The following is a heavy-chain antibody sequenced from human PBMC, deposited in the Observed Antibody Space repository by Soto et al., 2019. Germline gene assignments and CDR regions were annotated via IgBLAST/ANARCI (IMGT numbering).Heavy chain of an antibody. D-gene: IGHD1-7*01. CDR2: IIPIFGTA. CDR3: ARSHVELELPTNWFDP. V-gene: IGHV1-69*01. Sequence: QVQLVQSGAAVKKPGSSVKVSCKASGGTFSSYAISWVRQAPGQGLEWMGGIIPIFGTANSAQKFQGRVRITADESTSTAYMELSSLRSEDTAVYYCARSHVELELPTNWFDPLGQGTLVTVSS. CDR1: GGTFSSYA. J-gene: IGHJ5*02.